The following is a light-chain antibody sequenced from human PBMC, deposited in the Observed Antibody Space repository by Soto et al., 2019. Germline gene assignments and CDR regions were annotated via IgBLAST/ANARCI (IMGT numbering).Light chain of an antibody. Sequence: QSALTQPASVSGSPGQSITISCTGTSSDVGANKYVSWYQQHPGKAPQLMIYEVSNRPSGVSNRFSGSKSGNTASLTISGLQAEDEADYHCSSFTPTTWVFGGGPKLTVL. CDR1: SSDVGANKY. CDR3: SSFTPTTWV. V-gene: IGLV2-14*01. J-gene: IGLJ3*02. CDR2: EVS.